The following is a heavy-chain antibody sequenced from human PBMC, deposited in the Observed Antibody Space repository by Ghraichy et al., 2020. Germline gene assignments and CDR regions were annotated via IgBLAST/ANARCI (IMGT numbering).Heavy chain of an antibody. V-gene: IGHV3-23*01. D-gene: IGHD6-13*01. J-gene: IGHJ6*02. Sequence: GGSLRLSCAASGFTFSSYAMSWVRQAPGKGLEWVSGISGSGGSTYYAESVKGRFTISRDNSNNMLYIQMDSLRVEDTAIYYCAKVDGRVGGTSWYGVYYHGMDVGGQGSTVTVSS. CDR1: GFTFSSYA. CDR2: ISGSGGST. CDR3: AKVDGRVGGTSWYGVYYHGMDV.